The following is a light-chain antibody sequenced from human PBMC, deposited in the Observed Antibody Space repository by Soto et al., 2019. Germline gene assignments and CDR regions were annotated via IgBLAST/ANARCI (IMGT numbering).Light chain of an antibody. CDR1: QSVSRN. CDR2: AVS. V-gene: IGKV3-15*01. J-gene: IGKJ2*01. CDR3: QEHNHWPA. Sequence: EIVMTQSPATLSVSQGERAPLSCRASQSVSRNLAWYQQKPDQAPSLLLYAVSTRATGVPGRFSGSGSGAEFTRTIISLQSAESAVYFCQEHNHWPAFGQGTKLEIK.